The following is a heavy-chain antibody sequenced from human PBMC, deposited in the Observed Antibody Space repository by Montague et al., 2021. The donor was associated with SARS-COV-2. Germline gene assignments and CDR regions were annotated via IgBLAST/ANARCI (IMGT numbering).Heavy chain of an antibody. V-gene: IGHV6-1*01. CDR2: TYYGTKKYY. J-gene: IGHJ4*02. CDR1: GDSVAENTAA. Sequence: CAISGDSVAENTAAWDGIRHAPSRRVELLCRTYYGTKKYYDYAVSVKSRMTISPDTSKNQFSLQLSSVTPEDRAVYYCARDPRYSLSWSFDYWGQGTLVTVSS. CDR3: ARDPRYSLSWSFDY. D-gene: IGHD6-13*01.